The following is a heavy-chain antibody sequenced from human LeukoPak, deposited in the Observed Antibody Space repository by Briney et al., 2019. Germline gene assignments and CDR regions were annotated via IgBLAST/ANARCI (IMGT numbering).Heavy chain of an antibody. D-gene: IGHD5-24*01. J-gene: IGHJ4*02. CDR2: IKTITDGGTA. CDR3: TTGPERWLPGNHDY. Sequence: PGGSLRLSCAASGFTFSSYGMSWVRQAPGKGLELVGRIKTITDGGTADYASPVKGRFTIARDDSKNTLYLQMNSLKNEDTAVYYCTTGPERWLPGNHDYWGQGTLVTVSS. CDR1: GFTFSSYG. V-gene: IGHV3-15*01.